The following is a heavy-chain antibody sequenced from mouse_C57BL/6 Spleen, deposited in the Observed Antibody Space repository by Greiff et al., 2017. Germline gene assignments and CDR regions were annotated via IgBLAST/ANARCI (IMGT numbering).Heavy chain of an antibody. CDR1: GYTFTDYY. D-gene: IGHD4-1*01. V-gene: IGHV1-19*01. CDR2: INPYNGGT. J-gene: IGHJ2*01. Sequence: EVQLVESGPVLVKPGASVKMSCKASGYTFTDYYMNWVKQSHGKSLEWIGVINPYNGGTSYNQKFKGKATLTVDKSSSTAYMELNSLTSEDSAVYYCARGNWDEDYWGQGTTLTVSS. CDR3: ARGNWDEDY.